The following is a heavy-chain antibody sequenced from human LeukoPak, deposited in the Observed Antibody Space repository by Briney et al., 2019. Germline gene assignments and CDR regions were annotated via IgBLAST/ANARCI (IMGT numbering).Heavy chain of an antibody. Sequence: ASVKVSCKASGYTFTSYAMNWVRQAPGQGLEWMGWINTNTGNPTYAQGFTGRFVFSLDTSVSTAYLQISSLKAEDTVAYYCARDLERHQKRLWGSSWYSNWFDPWGQGTLVTVSS. V-gene: IGHV7-4-1*02. CDR1: GYTFTSYA. J-gene: IGHJ5*02. D-gene: IGHD6-13*01. CDR2: INTNTGNP. CDR3: ARDLERHQKRLWGSSWYSNWFDP.